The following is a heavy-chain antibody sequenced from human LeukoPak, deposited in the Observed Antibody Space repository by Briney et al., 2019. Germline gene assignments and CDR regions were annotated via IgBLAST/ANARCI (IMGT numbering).Heavy chain of an antibody. D-gene: IGHD3-22*01. J-gene: IGHJ4*02. V-gene: IGHV1-2*02. CDR1: GYTFTGYY. CDR3: ARDFTGYDSNPDY. Sequence: ASVKVSCKASGYTFTGYYMHWVRQAPGQGLEWMGWINPNSGGTNYAQKFQGRVTMTRDTSISTAYMELSRLGSDDTAVYYCARDFTGYDSNPDYWGQGTLVTVSS. CDR2: INPNSGGT.